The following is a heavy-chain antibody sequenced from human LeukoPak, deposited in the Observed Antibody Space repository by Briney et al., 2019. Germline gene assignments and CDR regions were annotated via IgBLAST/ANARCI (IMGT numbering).Heavy chain of an antibody. J-gene: IGHJ4*02. CDR3: ARQYYDSTGYYYFDY. Sequence: SETLSLTCTVSGDSITGSSYYWGWIRQPPGKGLEWIGSMYYSGSTYSNPSLKSRVTISADTAKNQFSLKLKSVTAADTAVYYCARQYYDSTGYYYFDYWGQGTLVTVSS. V-gene: IGHV4-39*01. CDR2: MYYSGST. D-gene: IGHD3-22*01. CDR1: GDSITGSSYY.